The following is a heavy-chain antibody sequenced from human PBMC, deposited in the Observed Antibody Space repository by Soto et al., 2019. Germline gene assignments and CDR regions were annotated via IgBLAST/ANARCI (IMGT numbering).Heavy chain of an antibody. Sequence: GGSLRLSCAASGFTVSSNYMSWVRQAPGKGLEWVSVIYSGGSTYYADSVKGRFTISRDNFKNTLYLQMNSLRAEDTAVYYCARDQGYYYYMDVWGKGTTVTVSS. CDR2: IYSGGST. CDR3: ARDQGYYYYMDV. CDR1: GFTVSSNY. V-gene: IGHV3-66*01. J-gene: IGHJ6*03.